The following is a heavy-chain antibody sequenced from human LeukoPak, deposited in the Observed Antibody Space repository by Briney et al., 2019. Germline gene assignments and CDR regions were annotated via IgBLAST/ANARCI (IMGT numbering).Heavy chain of an antibody. CDR1: GFTFSSYS. V-gene: IGHV3-21*01. CDR2: ISSSSSYI. Sequence: GGSLRLSCAASGFTFSSYSMNWVRQAPGKGPEWVSSISSSSSYIYYADSVKGRFTISRDNAKNSLYLQMNSLRAEDTAVYYCARDRCSSTSCYIHDAFDIWGQGTMVTVSS. D-gene: IGHD2-2*01. CDR3: ARDRCSSTSCYIHDAFDI. J-gene: IGHJ3*02.